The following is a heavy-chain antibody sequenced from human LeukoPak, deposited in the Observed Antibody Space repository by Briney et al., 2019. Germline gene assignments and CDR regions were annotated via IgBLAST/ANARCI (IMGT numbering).Heavy chain of an antibody. Sequence: SETLSLTCTVSGGSISSYYWSWIRQPPGKGLEWIGYIYYSGSTNYNPSLKSRVTISVDTSKNQFSLKLSSVTAADTAVYYCARARGTMVRGVTGRFDYWGKGPLVTVSS. CDR1: GGSISSYY. V-gene: IGHV4-59*01. J-gene: IGHJ4*02. CDR2: IYYSGST. D-gene: IGHD3-10*01. CDR3: ARARGTMVRGVTGRFDY.